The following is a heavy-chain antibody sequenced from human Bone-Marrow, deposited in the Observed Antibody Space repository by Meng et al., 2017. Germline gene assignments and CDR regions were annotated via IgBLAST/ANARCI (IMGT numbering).Heavy chain of an antibody. J-gene: IGHJ3*02. V-gene: IGHV4-39*07. CDR3: ARVLGGYLTVFWAFDI. D-gene: IGHD3-9*01. Sequence: QFQLQEAGTRLGTPSGALSLTCTGSGDSIRRTTQYWGWIRQPPGEGLEWIGNVDYSGNTYDNPSLKSRVTISKDTSKNQFSLRVSSVTAADTAVYYCARVLGGYLTVFWAFDIWGQGTLVTVSS. CDR1: GDSIRRTTQY. CDR2: VDYSGNT.